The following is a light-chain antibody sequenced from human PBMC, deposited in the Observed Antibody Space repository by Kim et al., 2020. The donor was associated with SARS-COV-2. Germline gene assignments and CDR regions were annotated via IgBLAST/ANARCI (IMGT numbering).Light chain of an antibody. CDR3: CSYGGSGTFV. J-gene: IGLJ1*01. CDR2: EVS. V-gene: IGLV2-23*02. Sequence: GQSGTISCTGTSRDVGGHDLVSWYQQYPGNAPRVVIYEVSKRPSGLSDRFSGSKSGNTASLTISGLLAEDEAAYYCCSYGGSGTFVFGTGTKVTVL. CDR1: SRDVGGHDL.